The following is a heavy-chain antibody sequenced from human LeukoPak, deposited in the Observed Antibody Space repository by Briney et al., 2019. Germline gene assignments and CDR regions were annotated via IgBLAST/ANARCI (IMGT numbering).Heavy chain of an antibody. CDR1: GFTFGSYA. J-gene: IGHJ3*01. CDR2: ISGDAGTT. D-gene: IGHD5-24*01. V-gene: IGHV3-23*01. Sequence: GGSLRLSCAASGFTFGSYAMTWVRQAPGKGLEWGSVISGDAGTTYYADAVKGRFTISRDNSKNTLYLQMNSLRAEDTAVYYCAKETERAFDLWGQGTMVTVSS. CDR3: AKETERAFDL.